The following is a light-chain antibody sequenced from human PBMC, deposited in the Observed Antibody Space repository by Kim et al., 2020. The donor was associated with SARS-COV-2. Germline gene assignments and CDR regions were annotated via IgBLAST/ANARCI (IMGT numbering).Light chain of an antibody. J-gene: IGKJ2*03. V-gene: IGKV1-5*01. CDR1: QSVDRW. CDR2: DAT. Sequence: IRLTQSPSTLSASIGDRVSITCRASQSVDRWLAWYQQRPGKAPKLLIYDATDLKSGVPSRFSGRGSGTEFTLTITSLQPGDFGTYYCQQYSTYSYSLGQGTKLEI. CDR3: QQYSTYSYS.